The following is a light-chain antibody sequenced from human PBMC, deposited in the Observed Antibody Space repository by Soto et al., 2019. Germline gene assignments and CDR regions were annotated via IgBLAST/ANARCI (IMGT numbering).Light chain of an antibody. Sequence: DIVMTQSPDSLAVSLGDRATITCKSSQSVLYSSNNRNYLAWFQQKPGQPPNLLIYWASTRESGVPDRFSGSGSETDFTLTISSLQAEDVAIYYCHQYYSVPFTFGPGTKVD. J-gene: IGKJ3*01. CDR1: QSVLYSSNNRNY. V-gene: IGKV4-1*01. CDR2: WAS. CDR3: HQYYSVPFT.